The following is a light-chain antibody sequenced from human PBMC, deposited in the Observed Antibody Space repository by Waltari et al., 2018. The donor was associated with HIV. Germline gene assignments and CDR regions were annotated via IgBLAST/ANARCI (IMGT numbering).Light chain of an antibody. J-gene: IGLJ3*02. V-gene: IGLV1-47*01. CDR2: RSN. CDR1: SSNLGNNY. Sequence: QSVLTQPPSASGTPGQRVTISCSGSSSNLGNNYVYCYHQLPGTAPKLLIYRSNQRPSGVPDRFSGSKSGTSASLAISGLRSEDEADYYCAAWDDSLSGPVFGGGTKLTVL. CDR3: AAWDDSLSGPV.